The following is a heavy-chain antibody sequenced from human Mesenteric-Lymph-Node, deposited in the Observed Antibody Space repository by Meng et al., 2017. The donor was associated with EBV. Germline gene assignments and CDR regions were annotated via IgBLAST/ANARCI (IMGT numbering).Heavy chain of an antibody. CDR3: ARTHYYDSSGYPSPPDY. J-gene: IGHJ4*02. V-gene: IGHV4-39*01. D-gene: IGHD3-22*01. Sequence: HRTGSGPGLVKPSETLSLTCTVSGGSIISSSTYYWGWIRQPPGKGLEWIGSIYYSGSTAYNPSLKSRVTMSVDTSKRQFSLKLSSVTAADTAVYFCARTHYYDSSGYPSPPDYWGQGTLVTVSS. CDR2: IYYSGST. CDR1: GGSIISSSTYY.